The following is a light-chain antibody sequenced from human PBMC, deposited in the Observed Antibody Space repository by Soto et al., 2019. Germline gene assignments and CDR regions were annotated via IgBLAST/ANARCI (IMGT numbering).Light chain of an antibody. CDR1: QSISSN. J-gene: IGKJ4*01. Sequence: EIVLTQSPGTLSLSPWERAKLSCRASQSISSNLAWYQQKPGQAPRLLIYSASTRATGIPARFSGSGSGTDFTLTISSLEPEDFAVYYCQQRSNWPPTFGGGTKVDI. CDR3: QQRSNWPPT. V-gene: IGKV3-11*01. CDR2: SAS.